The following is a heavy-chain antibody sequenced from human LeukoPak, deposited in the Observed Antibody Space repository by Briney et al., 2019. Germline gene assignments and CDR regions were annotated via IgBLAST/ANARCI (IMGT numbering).Heavy chain of an antibody. CDR2: ISSSGSTI. V-gene: IGHV3-48*03. CDR3: AELGITMIGGV. CDR1: GFTFSSYE. J-gene: IGHJ6*04. D-gene: IGHD3-10*02. Sequence: GGSLRHSCAASGFTFSSYEMNWVRQAPGKGLEWVSYISSSGSTIYYADSVKGRFTISRDNAKNSLYLQMNSLRAEDTAVYYCAELGITMIGGVWGKGTTVTISS.